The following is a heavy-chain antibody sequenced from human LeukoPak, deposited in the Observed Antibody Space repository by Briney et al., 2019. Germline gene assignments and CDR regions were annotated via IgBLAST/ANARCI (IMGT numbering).Heavy chain of an antibody. CDR3: AKDIVVVPAATPTDY. CDR2: ISAYNGNT. CDR1: GYTFTSYG. D-gene: IGHD2-2*01. J-gene: IGHJ4*02. V-gene: IGHV1-18*01. Sequence: ASVKVSCKASGYTFTSYGISWVRQAPGQGLEWMGWISAYNGNTNYAQKLQGRVTMTTDTSTSTAYMELRSLRSDDTAVYYCAKDIVVVPAATPTDYWGQGTLVTVSS.